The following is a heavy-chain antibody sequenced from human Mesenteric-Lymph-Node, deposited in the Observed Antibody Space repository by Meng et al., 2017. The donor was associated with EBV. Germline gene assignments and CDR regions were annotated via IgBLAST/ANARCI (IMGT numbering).Heavy chain of an antibody. CDR1: GGSFNYSNW. V-gene: IGHV4-4*02. Sequence: QGQLPGSGPGVVKLSGALSLTCGVSGGSFNYSNWWSWGRRPPGQGLEWIGEIFDSETTNYHPSLKSRVTISMAKSQNQFSLKLRSVTAADTAVYYCARSGTLGGVIAPYYFDYWGQGTLVTVSS. CDR3: ARSGTLGGVIAPYYFDY. D-gene: IGHD3-16*02. J-gene: IGHJ4*02. CDR2: IFDSETT.